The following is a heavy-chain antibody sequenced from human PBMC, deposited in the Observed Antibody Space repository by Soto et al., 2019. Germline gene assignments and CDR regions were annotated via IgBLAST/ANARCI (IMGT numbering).Heavy chain of an antibody. Sequence: QVQLVDSGVGVVQPGRSLRLSCAASGFNFNNYGMHWVRPAPGKGLEWVAVIWNDGNGYYYANSVKGRFTISRDNSKITLYLQMSSLRAEDTVVSYCARRQISPPTRGAASARGGMDVWGQGTTVTVSS. V-gene: IGHV3-33*01. J-gene: IGHJ6*02. CDR3: ARRQISPPTRGAASARGGMDV. D-gene: IGHD6-13*01. CDR2: IWNDGNGY. CDR1: GFNFNNYG.